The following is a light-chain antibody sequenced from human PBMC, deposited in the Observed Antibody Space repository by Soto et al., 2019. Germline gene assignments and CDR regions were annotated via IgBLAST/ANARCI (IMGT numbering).Light chain of an antibody. V-gene: IGKV1-6*01. CDR3: LQDYNYPWT. Sequence: AIQMTQSPSSLSASVGDRVTITCRASQDISNDLGWYQEKPGQAPKLLIYAASNLQSGVPSRFSGSGSGTDFPLTIRSLQPEDFATYYCLQDYNYPWTFGQGTKVEI. CDR2: AAS. CDR1: QDISND. J-gene: IGKJ1*01.